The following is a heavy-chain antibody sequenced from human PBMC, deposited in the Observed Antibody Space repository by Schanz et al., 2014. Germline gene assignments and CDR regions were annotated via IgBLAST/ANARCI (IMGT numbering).Heavy chain of an antibody. CDR2: ISAYNGNT. J-gene: IGHJ4*02. V-gene: IGHV1-18*01. CDR1: GYTFTRYG. D-gene: IGHD3-9*01. Sequence: QVQLVQSGAAVKKPGASVKVSCKASGYTFTRYGISWVRQAPGQGLEWMGWISAYNGNTKYPQKLQGRVTMTTDTSTSTAYMELRSLRSDDAAVYYCARDAADFYDILTEEDYWGQGTLVTVSS. CDR3: ARDAADFYDILTEEDY.